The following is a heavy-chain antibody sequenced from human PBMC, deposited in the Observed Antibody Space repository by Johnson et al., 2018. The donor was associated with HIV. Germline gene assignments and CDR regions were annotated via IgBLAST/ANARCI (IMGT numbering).Heavy chain of an antibody. V-gene: IGHV3-74*01. CDR3: AREGKYLAGAEDAFDI. D-gene: IGHD2/OR15-2a*01. Sequence: EVQLVESGGGLVQPGGSLRLSCAASGFTFSSYWMHWVRQAPGKGLVWVSRINSDGSSTRYADSVKGRFTISRDNSKNTLYLQMNSLRAEDTAVYYCAREGKYLAGAEDAFDIWGQGTMVTVSS. J-gene: IGHJ3*02. CDR2: INSDGSST. CDR1: GFTFSSYW.